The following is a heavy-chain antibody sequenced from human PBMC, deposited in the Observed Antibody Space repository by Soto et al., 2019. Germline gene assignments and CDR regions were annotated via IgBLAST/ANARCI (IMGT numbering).Heavy chain of an antibody. CDR3: TTAGGSSWLTDLMTGYFDY. CDR2: IKSKTDGGTT. D-gene: IGHD6-13*01. V-gene: IGHV3-15*01. J-gene: IGHJ4*02. CDR1: GFTFSNAW. Sequence: GGSLRLSCAASGFTFSNAWMSWVRQAPGKGLEWVGRIKSKTDGGTTDYAAPVKGRFTISRDDSKNTLYLQMNSLKTEDTAVYYCTTAGGSSWLTDLMTGYFDYWGQGTLVTVSS.